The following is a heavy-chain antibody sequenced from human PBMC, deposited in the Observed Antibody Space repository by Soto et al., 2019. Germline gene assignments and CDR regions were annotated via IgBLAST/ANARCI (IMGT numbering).Heavy chain of an antibody. D-gene: IGHD3-22*01. J-gene: IGHJ4*02. CDR1: GGTFSSYA. Sequence: SVKVSCKASGGTFSSYAISWVRQAPGQGLEWMGGIIPIFGTANYAQKFQGRVTITADESTSTAYMELSSLRSEDTAVYYCASTTRDRCYDSSGYYRVWGQGTLVTVSS. CDR3: ASTTRDRCYDSSGYYRV. CDR2: IIPIFGTA. V-gene: IGHV1-69*13.